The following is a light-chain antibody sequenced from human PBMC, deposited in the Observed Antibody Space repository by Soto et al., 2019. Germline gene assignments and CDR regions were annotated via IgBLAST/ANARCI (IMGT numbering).Light chain of an antibody. Sequence: DINLTQSPYTLSASVGARVAITYRASQNINSWLAWYQQKPGKAPKLLIYEASSLEKGVPARFGGSGSGTEFTLTISSLQPDDFATYYCQQYNVYSWTFGQGTKVDIK. J-gene: IGKJ1*01. V-gene: IGKV1-5*03. CDR2: EAS. CDR1: QNINSW. CDR3: QQYNVYSWT.